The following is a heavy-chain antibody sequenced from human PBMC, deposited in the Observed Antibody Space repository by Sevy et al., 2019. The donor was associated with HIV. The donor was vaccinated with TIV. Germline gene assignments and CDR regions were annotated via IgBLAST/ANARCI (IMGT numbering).Heavy chain of an antibody. CDR2: IYPGDSDI. J-gene: IGHJ4*02. CDR1: GYSFTSYW. V-gene: IGHV5-51*01. Sequence: GESLKISCMSSGYSFTSYWIGWVRQMPGKGLEWMGIIYPGDSDIRYSPSFQGQVTITADKSINTAYLQWSSLKASDSAMYYCARHRLGYCSRTSCSGADYWGQGTLVTVSS. D-gene: IGHD2-2*01. CDR3: ARHRLGYCSRTSCSGADY.